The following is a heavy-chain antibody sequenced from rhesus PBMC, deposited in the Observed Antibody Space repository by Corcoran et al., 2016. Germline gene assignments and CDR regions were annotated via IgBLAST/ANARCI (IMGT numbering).Heavy chain of an antibody. D-gene: IGHD6-13*01. J-gene: IGHJ4*01. Sequence: EVQLVESGGGLAKPGGSLRLSCAASVFTFSDYYMHWVRQASGKGLEWVSRISNGGGSTWYADSMKGRFTISRENAKNTLYLQMNSRRAEDTAVYYCARVRSSWSDFDYWGQGVLVTVSS. V-gene: IGHV3-59*01. CDR2: ISNGGGST. CDR3: ARVRSSWSDFDY. CDR1: VFTFSDYY.